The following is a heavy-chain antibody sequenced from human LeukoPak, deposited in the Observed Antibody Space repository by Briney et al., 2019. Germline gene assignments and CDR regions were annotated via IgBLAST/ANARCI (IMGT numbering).Heavy chain of an antibody. J-gene: IGHJ4*02. V-gene: IGHV3-13*01. CDR1: GFTLGSHD. CDR2: VSSDFHA. CDR3: VREARGYHYTYFDY. D-gene: IGHD5-18*01. Sequence: PGGSLRLSCTASGFTLGSHDMHWVRQIPGQGLEWVAAVSSDFHAFFADSVQGRFTVSREDARNSLYLQMNSLRAGDTAVYYCVREARGYHYTYFDYWGQGTLVTVSS.